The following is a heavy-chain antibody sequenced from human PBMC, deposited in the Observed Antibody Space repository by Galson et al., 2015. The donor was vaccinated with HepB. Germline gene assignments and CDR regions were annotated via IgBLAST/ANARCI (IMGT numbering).Heavy chain of an antibody. D-gene: IGHD1-26*01. V-gene: IGHV3-7*01. J-gene: IGHJ4*02. CDR3: ARDKVVGPTKFDY. CDR2: IKADEGEI. CDR1: GFTFSTYW. Sequence: SLRLSCAVSGFTFSTYWMSWVRQAPGKGLEWVANIKADEGEIYYMDSVKGRFTISRDNAKNSLYLQMDNLRAGDTAVYYCARDKVVGPTKFDYWGQGTLVTVSS.